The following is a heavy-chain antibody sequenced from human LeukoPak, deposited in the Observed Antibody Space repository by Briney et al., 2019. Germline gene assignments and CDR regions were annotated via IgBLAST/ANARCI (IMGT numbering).Heavy chain of an antibody. J-gene: IGHJ4*02. Sequence: GGSLRLSCAASGFTFSSYAMSWVRQAPGKGLEWVSSISVSAGTTYYADSVKGRFTISRDTSKNTLYLQMNSLRAEDTAVYYCAKVKGGVNLHIDYWGQGTLVTVSS. CDR2: ISVSAGTT. D-gene: IGHD2-15*01. CDR3: AKVKGGVNLHIDY. CDR1: GFTFSSYA. V-gene: IGHV3-23*01.